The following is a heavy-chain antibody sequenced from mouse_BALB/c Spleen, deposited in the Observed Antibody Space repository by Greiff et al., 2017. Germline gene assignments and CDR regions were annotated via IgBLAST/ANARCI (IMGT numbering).Heavy chain of an antibody. V-gene: IGHV2-9*02. CDR2: IWAGGST. J-gene: IGHJ4*01. CDR3: ARAPGYDYYAMDY. CDR1: GFSLTSYG. D-gene: IGHD3-1*01. Sequence: VQVVESGPGLVAPSQSLSITCTVSGFSLTSYGVHWVRQPPGKGLEWLGVIWAGGSTNYNSALMSRLSISKDNSKSQVFLKMNSLQTDDTAMYYCARAPGYDYYAMDYWGQGTSVTVSS.